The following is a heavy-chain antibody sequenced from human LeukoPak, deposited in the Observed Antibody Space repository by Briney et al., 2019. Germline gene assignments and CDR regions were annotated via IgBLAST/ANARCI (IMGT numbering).Heavy chain of an antibody. CDR2: MTPNNGNA. CDR3: TRGDF. J-gene: IGHJ4*02. CDR1: AYTFTGYY. V-gene: IGHV1-8*02. Sequence: ASVKVSCKASAYTFTGYYMHWVRQAPGQGLEWMGWMTPNNGNAGLAQKLQGRVTLTRDTSISTAFMELSSLKSEDTGVYYCTRGDFWGQGTPVTVSS.